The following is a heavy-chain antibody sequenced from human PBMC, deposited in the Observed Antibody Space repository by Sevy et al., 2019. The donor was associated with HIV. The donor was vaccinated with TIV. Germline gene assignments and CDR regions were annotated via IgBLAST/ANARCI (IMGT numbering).Heavy chain of an antibody. Sequence: GESLKISCAASGFTVSSNYTSWVRQAPGKGLEWVSVIYSGGSTYYADSVKGRFTISRDNSKNTLYLQMNSLRAEDTAVYYCARDGGSYGYLYWGQGTLVTVSS. J-gene: IGHJ4*02. V-gene: IGHV3-66*02. CDR3: ARDGGSYGYLY. CDR2: IYSGGST. D-gene: IGHD5-18*01. CDR1: GFTVSSNY.